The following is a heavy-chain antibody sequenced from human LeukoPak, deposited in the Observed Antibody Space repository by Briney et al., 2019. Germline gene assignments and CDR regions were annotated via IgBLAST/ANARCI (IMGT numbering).Heavy chain of an antibody. D-gene: IGHD3-9*01. CDR1: GFSFSSYE. V-gene: IGHV3-48*03. J-gene: IGHJ4*02. CDR3: ARDTLNGPFVISLDY. CDR2: ISSDGHVE. Sequence: PGGSLRLSCAASGFSFSSYEMNWARQAPGKGLEWVSHISSDGHVETYVDSVRGRFAMSRDNAKNFLFLQMNGLRAEDTAVYYCARDTLNGPFVISLDYWGQGALVTVSS.